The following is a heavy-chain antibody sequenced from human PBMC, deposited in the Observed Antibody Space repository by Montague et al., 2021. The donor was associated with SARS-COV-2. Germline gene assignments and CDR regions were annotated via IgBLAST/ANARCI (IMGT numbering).Heavy chain of an antibody. V-gene: IGHV4-59*01. CDR2: IYYSGST. Sequence: SETLSLTCTVSGGSISSYYWSWIRQPPGKGLEWIGYIYYSGSTNYNPSLKSRVIISVDTSKNQFSLKLSSVTAADTAAYYCARWGLYSSSAGGYDYWGQGTLVTVSS. CDR3: ARWGLYSSSAGGYDY. CDR1: GGSISSYY. D-gene: IGHD6-6*01. J-gene: IGHJ4*02.